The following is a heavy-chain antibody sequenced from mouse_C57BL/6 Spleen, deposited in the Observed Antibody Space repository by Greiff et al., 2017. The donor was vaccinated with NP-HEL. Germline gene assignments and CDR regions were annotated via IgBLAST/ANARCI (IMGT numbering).Heavy chain of an antibody. Sequence: VQLVESGAELVKPGASVKISCKASGYAFSSYWMNWVKQRPGKGLEWIGQIYPGDGDTNYNGKFKGKATLTADKSSSTAYMQLSSLTSEDSAVYFCARHYGYDEGFAYWGQWTLVTVSA. V-gene: IGHV1-80*01. D-gene: IGHD2-2*01. J-gene: IGHJ3*01. CDR3: ARHYGYDEGFAY. CDR1: GYAFSSYW. CDR2: IYPGDGDT.